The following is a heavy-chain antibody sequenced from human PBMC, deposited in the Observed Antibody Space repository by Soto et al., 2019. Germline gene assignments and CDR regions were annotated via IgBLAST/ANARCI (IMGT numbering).Heavy chain of an antibody. CDR3: ARAGDQPFDY. CDR2: SNPSGGRT. J-gene: IGHJ4*02. V-gene: IGHV1-46*01. D-gene: IGHD3-16*01. Sequence: QVQLVQSGAEVKNPGASVKVSCKTSGYTFTQYYMHWVRQAHGQGLEWMGLSNPSGGRTSSAQKFQGRVTMSRDTSTTTVYMELSSLRFEDTAVYYWARAGDQPFDYWGQGTLVTVSS. CDR1: GYTFTQYY.